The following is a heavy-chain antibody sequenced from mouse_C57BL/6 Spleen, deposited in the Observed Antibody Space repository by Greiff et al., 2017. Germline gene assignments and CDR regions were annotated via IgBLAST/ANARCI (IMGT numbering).Heavy chain of an antibody. D-gene: IGHD2-4*01. CDR3: TRDDYSFDY. Sequence: QVHVKQSGAELVRPGASVTLSCKASGYTFTDYEMHWVKPTPVHGLAWIGAIDPETGGTAYNQKFMGKAILTADKSSSTAYMELRSLTSEDSAVYYCTRDDYSFDYWGQGTTLTVSS. CDR2: IDPETGGT. CDR1: GYTFTDYE. V-gene: IGHV1-15*01. J-gene: IGHJ2*01.